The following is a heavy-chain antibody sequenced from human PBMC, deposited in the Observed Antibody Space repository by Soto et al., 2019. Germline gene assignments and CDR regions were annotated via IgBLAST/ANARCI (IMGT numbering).Heavy chain of an antibody. CDR1: GGSFSGYY. J-gene: IGHJ4*02. V-gene: IGHV4-34*01. D-gene: IGHD2-8*02. Sequence: QVQLQQWGAGLLKPSETLSLTCAVYGGSFSGYYWTWIRQPPGTGLEWIGEINHSGSTNYNPSLKRRVTISVATSKTPFSLKLTSVTASDTAVYYCARAKITGLFAYWGQGTLVTVSS. CDR3: ARAKITGLFAY. CDR2: INHSGST.